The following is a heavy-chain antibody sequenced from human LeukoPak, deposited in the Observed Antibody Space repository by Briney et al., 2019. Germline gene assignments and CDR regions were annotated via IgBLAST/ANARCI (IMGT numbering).Heavy chain of an antibody. J-gene: IGHJ4*02. CDR2: ISYDGSNK. D-gene: IGHD1-7*01. CDR1: GFTFSTYA. Sequence: GGSLRLSCAASGFTFSTYAMHWVRQAPGKGLEWVAIISYDGSNKYYPDSMQGRFTISRDNSKNTLYLQMNSLTAEDTAVYYCAKKRSILELLYYFDYWGQGTLVTVSS. V-gene: IGHV3-30-3*02. CDR3: AKKRSILELLYYFDY.